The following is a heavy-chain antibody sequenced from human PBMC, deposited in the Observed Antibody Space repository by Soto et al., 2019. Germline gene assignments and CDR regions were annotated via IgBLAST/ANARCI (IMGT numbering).Heavy chain of an antibody. V-gene: IGHV1-18*01. D-gene: IGHD6-19*01. CDR2: ISAYNGNT. J-gene: IGHJ4*02. CDR1: GYTFTSYG. Sequence: QVQLVQSGAEVKKPGASVKVSCKASGYTFTSYGISWVRQAPGQGLEWMGWISAYNGNTNYAQKLQGRVTMTTDTSASRAYMELGRLRSDDAAVYYCARDRGVAGAGPAAGDYWGQGTLVTVSS. CDR3: ARDRGVAGAGPAAGDY.